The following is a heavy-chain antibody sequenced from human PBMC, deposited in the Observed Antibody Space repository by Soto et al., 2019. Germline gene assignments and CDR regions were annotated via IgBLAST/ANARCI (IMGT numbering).Heavy chain of an antibody. CDR2: INHSGST. CDR1: GGSFSGYY. J-gene: IGHJ1*01. V-gene: IGHV4-34*01. CDR3: ARGNSLRYEYFQH. Sequence: QVQLQQWGAGLLKPSETLSLTCAVYGGSFSGYYWSWIRQPPGKGLEWIGEINHSGSTNYNPSLKSRVTISVDTSKNQVSLKLSSVTAADSAVYYCARGNSLRYEYFQHWGQGTLVTVSS. D-gene: IGHD5-18*01.